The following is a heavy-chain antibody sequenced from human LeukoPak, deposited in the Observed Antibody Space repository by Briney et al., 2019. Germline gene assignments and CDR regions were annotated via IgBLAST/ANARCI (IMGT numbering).Heavy chain of an antibody. CDR1: EFIFNSYG. V-gene: IGHV3-30*18. J-gene: IGHJ4*02. CDR2: ISYDGRNK. D-gene: IGHD1-26*01. Sequence: GGSLRLSCAASEFIFNSYGMHWVRQAPGKGLEWVAVISYDGRNKFYANSVKGRFTISRDDSKNTLYVQMNSLRPEDTAVYYCAKDGGRYSGSLDSWGQGTLVTVSS. CDR3: AKDGGRYSGSLDS.